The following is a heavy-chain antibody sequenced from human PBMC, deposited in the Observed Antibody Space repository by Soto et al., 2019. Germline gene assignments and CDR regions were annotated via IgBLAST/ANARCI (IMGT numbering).Heavy chain of an antibody. Sequence: QVQLVQSGAEVKKPGASVKVSCKASGYTFTGYYMHWVRQAPGQGLEWMGWIIPIFGTANYAQKFQGRVTITADESTSTAYMELSSLRSEDTAVYYCARDSTPPYCGGDCYSLHGMDVWGQGTTVTVSS. J-gene: IGHJ6*02. CDR2: IIPIFGTA. D-gene: IGHD2-21*02. CDR1: GYTFTGYY. CDR3: ARDSTPPYCGGDCYSLHGMDV. V-gene: IGHV1-69*01.